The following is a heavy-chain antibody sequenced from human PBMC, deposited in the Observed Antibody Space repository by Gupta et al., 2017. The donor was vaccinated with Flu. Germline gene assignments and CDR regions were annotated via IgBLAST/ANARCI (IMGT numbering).Heavy chain of an antibody. Sequence: EVQLLESGGGLVQPGGSLRLSCAASGFTFSRYAMSWVRQAPGKGLEWVSAISGSGGSTYYADSVKGRFTISRDNSKNTLYLQMNSLRAEETAVYYCAKGQGYSSGWYRMDAFDIWGQGTMVTVSS. CDR3: AKGQGYSSGWYRMDAFDI. D-gene: IGHD6-19*01. J-gene: IGHJ3*02. CDR1: GFTFSRYA. CDR2: ISGSGGST. V-gene: IGHV3-23*01.